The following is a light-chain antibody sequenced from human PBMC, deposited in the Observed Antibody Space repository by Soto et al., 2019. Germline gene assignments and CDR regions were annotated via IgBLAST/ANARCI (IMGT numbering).Light chain of an antibody. CDR3: QQTYSTPYT. CDR2: ATS. CDR1: QTISNY. V-gene: IGKV1-39*01. J-gene: IGKJ2*01. Sequence: DIQMTQSPSSLSASVGDRVTITCRASQTISNYLNWYQQRPGRAPKLLIYATSTLQSGVPSRFSGSGSGTDFTLTISRLLPEDSSTYYCQQTYSTPYTFGQGTKLEIK.